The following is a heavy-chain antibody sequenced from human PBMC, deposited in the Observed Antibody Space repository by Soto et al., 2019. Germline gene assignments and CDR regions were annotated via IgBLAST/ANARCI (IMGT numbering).Heavy chain of an antibody. J-gene: IGHJ4*02. D-gene: IGHD3-10*01. CDR3: ARASMVGEVISYFFDS. V-gene: IGHV1-69*01. CDR2: ILPVFGTP. CDR1: GGTFSTYA. Sequence: QVQLVQSGAEVKKPGSSVKVSCKASGGTFSTYAFIWVRQAPGQGLEWMGGILPVFGTPNYAPNFQGSVTITADESTSTAYMELSSLRSEDTAIYYCARASMVGEVISYFFDSWGQGTLVTVSS.